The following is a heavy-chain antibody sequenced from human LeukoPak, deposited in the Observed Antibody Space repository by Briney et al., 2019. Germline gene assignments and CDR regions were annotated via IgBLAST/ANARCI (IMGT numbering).Heavy chain of an antibody. J-gene: IGHJ4*02. CDR1: GYSFTSYW. V-gene: IGHV5-51*01. CDR3: ARAGGSRWLNTYYFDC. Sequence: GESLKISCQGPGYSFTSYWIGWVRQMPGKGLEWMGVIYPGDSDTRYSPPFQGQVTISAYKSISTAYLQWSSLKASDTAMYYCARAGGSRWLNTYYFDCWEQGSLATVSS. CDR2: IYPGDSDT. D-gene: IGHD6-13*01.